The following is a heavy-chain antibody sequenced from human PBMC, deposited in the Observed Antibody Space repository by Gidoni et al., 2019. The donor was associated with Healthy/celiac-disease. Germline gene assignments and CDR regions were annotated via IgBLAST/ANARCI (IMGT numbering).Heavy chain of an antibody. Sequence: QVQLVQSGAEVKKPGAAVKVSCKASGYTFTGYYMPWVRQAPGQGLEWMGWINPNSGGTNDAQKFQGWVTMTRDTSISTAYMELSRLRSDDTAVYYCARETPVDFWSGYYTSYYGMDVWGQGTTVTVSS. V-gene: IGHV1-2*04. CDR1: GYTFTGYY. D-gene: IGHD3-3*01. CDR2: INPNSGGT. CDR3: ARETPVDFWSGYYTSYYGMDV. J-gene: IGHJ6*02.